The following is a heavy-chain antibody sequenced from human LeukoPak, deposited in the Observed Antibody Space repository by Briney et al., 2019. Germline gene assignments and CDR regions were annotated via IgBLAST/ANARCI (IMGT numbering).Heavy chain of an antibody. CDR2: IHHTGNT. D-gene: IGHD5-12*01. CDR1: GVSVSGYY. V-gene: IGHV4-59*02. J-gene: IGHJ4*02. Sequence: SETLSLTGSVSGVSVSGYYWGWVRQPPGKGLEWIEHIHHTGNTNYNPSLKSRVTMSVDTSKNQFSLRLISATAADTAVYFCARAQGGYDSIDYGGQGTLVTVS. CDR3: ARAQGGYDSIDY.